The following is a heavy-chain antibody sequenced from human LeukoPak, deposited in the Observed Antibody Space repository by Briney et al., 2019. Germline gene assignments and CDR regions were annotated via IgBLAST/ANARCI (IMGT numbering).Heavy chain of an antibody. V-gene: IGHV3-7*01. Sequence: GGSLRVSCVASGFSFSSYWMSWVRQARGKGLKFVANIKQDGGSKNYVDSVKGRFTISRDNAENSLYLQMSSLRAEDTALYYCARDPGWSSFDIWGQGIMVTVSS. CDR1: GFSFSSYW. CDR3: ARDPGWSSFDI. D-gene: IGHD2-15*01. J-gene: IGHJ3*02. CDR2: IKQDGGSK.